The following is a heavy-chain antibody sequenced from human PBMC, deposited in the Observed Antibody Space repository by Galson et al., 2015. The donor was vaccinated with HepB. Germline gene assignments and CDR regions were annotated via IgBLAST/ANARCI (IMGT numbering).Heavy chain of an antibody. J-gene: IGHJ6*02. V-gene: IGHV3-30-3*01. CDR2: ISYDGSNK. D-gene: IGHD3-3*01. CDR1: GFTFSSYA. Sequence: SLRLSCAASGFTFSSYAMHWVRQAPGKGLEWVAVISYDGSNKYYADSVKGRFTISRDNSKNTLYLQMNSLRAEDTAVYYCARVDYDFWSGYYFPSTLGTTIYGMDVWGQGTTVTVSS. CDR3: ARVDYDFWSGYYFPSTLGTTIYGMDV.